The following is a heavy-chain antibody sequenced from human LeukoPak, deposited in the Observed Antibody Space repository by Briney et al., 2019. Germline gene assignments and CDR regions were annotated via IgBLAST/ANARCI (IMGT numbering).Heavy chain of an antibody. CDR3: ARDRQDYYDSSGYYGDY. D-gene: IGHD3-22*01. Sequence: GGSLRLSCAASGFTFSSYSMNWVRQASGKGLEWVSSISSSSSYIYYADSVKGRFTISRDNAKNSLYLQMNSLRAEDTAVYYCARDRQDYYDSSGYYGDYWGQGTLVTVSS. V-gene: IGHV3-21*01. J-gene: IGHJ4*02. CDR1: GFTFSSYS. CDR2: ISSSSSYI.